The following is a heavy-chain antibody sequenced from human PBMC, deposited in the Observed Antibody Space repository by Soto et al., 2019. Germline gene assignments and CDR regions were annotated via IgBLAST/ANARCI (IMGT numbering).Heavy chain of an antibody. Sequence: ASVKVSCKASGYTFTGYYMHWVRQAPGQGLEWMGWINPNSGGTNYAQKFQGRVNMTRDTSFSTAYMELSRLRSDDTAVYYCARYLRRKYQLLPHYWGQGTLVTVSS. J-gene: IGHJ4*02. CDR3: ARYLRRKYQLLPHY. D-gene: IGHD2-2*01. CDR1: GYTFTGYY. V-gene: IGHV1-2*02. CDR2: INPNSGGT.